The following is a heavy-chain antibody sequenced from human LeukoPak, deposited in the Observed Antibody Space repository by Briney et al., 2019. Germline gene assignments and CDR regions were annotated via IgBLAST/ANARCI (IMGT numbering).Heavy chain of an antibody. CDR1: GFFFSNYW. D-gene: IGHD3-3*01. V-gene: IGHV3-7*01. CDR3: ARDTDDFQGLDI. Sequence: GGSLRLSCAASGFFFSNYWMSWVRQAQGKGLEWVANINLDGNRRFYVDSVKGRFTISRDNNKKSVYLQMNSLRAEDTAVYYCARDTDDFQGLDIWGQGTRVTVSS. J-gene: IGHJ3*02. CDR2: INLDGNRR.